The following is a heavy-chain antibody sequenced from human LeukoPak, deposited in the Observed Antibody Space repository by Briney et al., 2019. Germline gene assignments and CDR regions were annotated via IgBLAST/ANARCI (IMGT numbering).Heavy chain of an antibody. D-gene: IGHD3-10*01. V-gene: IGHV4-30-2*01. CDR1: GGSISSGGYY. CDR3: ARDFQRSGSIDY. Sequence: PSETLTLTCTVSGGSISSGGYYWSWIRQPPGKGLEWIGYIYHSGSTYYNPSLKSRVTISVDRSKNQFSLKLSSVTAADTAVYYCARDFQRSGSIDYWGQGTLVTVSS. CDR2: IYHSGST. J-gene: IGHJ4*02.